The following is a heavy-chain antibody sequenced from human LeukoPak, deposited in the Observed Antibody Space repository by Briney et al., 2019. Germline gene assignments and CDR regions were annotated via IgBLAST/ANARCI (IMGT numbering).Heavy chain of an antibody. CDR1: GGSISSYY. Sequence: PSETLSLTCTVSGGSISSYYWSWIRQPAGKGLEWIGRIYTSGSTNYNPSLKSRVTMSVDTSKNQFSLKLSSVTAADTAVYYCARDLSPVLGDFWSGLIRSDAFDIWGQGTMVTVSS. J-gene: IGHJ3*02. V-gene: IGHV4-4*07. CDR2: IYTSGST. D-gene: IGHD3-3*01. CDR3: ARDLSPVLGDFWSGLIRSDAFDI.